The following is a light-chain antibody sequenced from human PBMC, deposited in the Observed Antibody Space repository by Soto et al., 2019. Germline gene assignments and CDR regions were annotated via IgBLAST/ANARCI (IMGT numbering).Light chain of an antibody. V-gene: IGLV2-14*01. CDR3: SSYTTSGTLV. CDR1: SSDVGGYNY. Sequence: QSALTQPTSVSGSPGQSITISCTGTSSDVGGYNYVSWYQQHPGKVPKVMIFEVSNRPSGISHRFSCSKSGNTASLTISGLQAEDGADYYCSSYTTSGTLVFGGGTKLTVL. CDR2: EVS. J-gene: IGLJ2*01.